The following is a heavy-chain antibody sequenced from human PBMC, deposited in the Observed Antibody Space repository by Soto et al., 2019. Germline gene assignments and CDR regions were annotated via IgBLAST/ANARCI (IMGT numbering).Heavy chain of an antibody. D-gene: IGHD3-10*01. CDR2: ISGYNGNT. J-gene: IGHJ4*02. Sequence: ASVKVSCKASGYTFTNYGFSWVRQAPGQGLEWMGWISGYNGNTNYAERLQGRVTMTTDTSTSTAYMELKSLRYDDTAVYYCARDARGDEAPMDYWGQGTLVTVSS. CDR3: ARDARGDEAPMDY. CDR1: GYTFTNYG. V-gene: IGHV1-18*01.